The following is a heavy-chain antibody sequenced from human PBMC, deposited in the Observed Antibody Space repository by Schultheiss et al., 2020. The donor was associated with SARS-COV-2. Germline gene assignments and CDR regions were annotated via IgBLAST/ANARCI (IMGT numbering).Heavy chain of an antibody. J-gene: IGHJ4*02. Sequence: GGSLRLSCAASGFTFSSYGMHWVRQAPGKGLEWVAVIWYDGSNKYYADSVKGRFTISRDNAKNSLYLQMNSLRADDKAVYYCARSGSGGWLNPFHSWGQGSLVTVSS. CDR1: GFTFSSYG. V-gene: IGHV3-33*08. D-gene: IGHD6-19*01. CDR2: IWYDGSNK. CDR3: ARSGSGGWLNPFHS.